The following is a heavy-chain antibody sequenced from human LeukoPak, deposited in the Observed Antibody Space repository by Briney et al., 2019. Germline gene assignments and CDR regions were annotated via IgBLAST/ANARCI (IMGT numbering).Heavy chain of an antibody. Sequence: PGGSLRLSCAASGFTFSSYAMSWVRQAPGKGLEWVSAISGSGGSTYYADSVKGRFTISRDNSKNTLYLQMNSLRAEDTAVYYCAKVPNLGVATPNDYWGQGTLVTVSS. J-gene: IGHJ4*02. CDR3: AKVPNLGVATPNDY. CDR2: ISGSGGST. V-gene: IGHV3-23*01. D-gene: IGHD5-12*01. CDR1: GFTFSSYA.